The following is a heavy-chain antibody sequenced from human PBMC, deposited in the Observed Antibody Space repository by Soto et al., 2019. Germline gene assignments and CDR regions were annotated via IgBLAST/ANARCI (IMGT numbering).Heavy chain of an antibody. D-gene: IGHD5-18*01. V-gene: IGHV4-39*01. CDR3: AIGRGYTYGRSAFAI. Sequence: PSETLSHTCTLSGRPISSSSYYGGWIRQPPGEGLEWIGSIYYSGSTYYNPSLKSRVTISVDTSKNQSSLYLSSVPAADTAVYYCAIGRGYTYGRSAFAILGQGTMVTVS. CDR1: GRPISSSSYY. CDR2: IYYSGST. J-gene: IGHJ3*02.